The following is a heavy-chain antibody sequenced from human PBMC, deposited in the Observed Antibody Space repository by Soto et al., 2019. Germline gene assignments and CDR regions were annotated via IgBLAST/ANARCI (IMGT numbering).Heavy chain of an antibody. Sequence: SETLSLTCTVSGGSINSGGYYWSWIRQHPGKGLEWIGYIYYSGSTFYNPSLKSRVTISVDTSKNQFSLKLSSVTAADTAVYYCARERHDLLTGYFDWGQGTLVTVSS. CDR2: IYYSGST. D-gene: IGHD3-9*01. CDR1: GGSINSGGYY. V-gene: IGHV4-31*03. CDR3: ARERHDLLTGYFD. J-gene: IGHJ4*02.